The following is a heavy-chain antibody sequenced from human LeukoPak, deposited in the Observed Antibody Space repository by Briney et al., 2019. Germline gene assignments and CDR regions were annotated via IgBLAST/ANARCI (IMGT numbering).Heavy chain of an antibody. D-gene: IGHD2-15*01. V-gene: IGHV4-4*07. Sequence: SETLSLTCTVSGGSISSYYWSWIRQPAGKGLEWIGRIYSSGSTNYNPSLKSRVTISVDTSKNQFSLKLSSVTAADTAVYYCARQVVLGIRSSHYYYMDVWGKGTTVTISS. CDR3: ARQVVLGIRSSHYYYMDV. CDR1: GGSISSYY. CDR2: IYSSGST. J-gene: IGHJ6*03.